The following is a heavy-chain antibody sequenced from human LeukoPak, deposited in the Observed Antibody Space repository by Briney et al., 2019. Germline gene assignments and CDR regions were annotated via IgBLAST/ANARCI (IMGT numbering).Heavy chain of an antibody. V-gene: IGHV3-48*01. CDR3: ARAGYSSSWYSD. CDR1: GFTFSTYS. D-gene: IGHD6-13*01. J-gene: IGHJ4*02. Sequence: PGGSLRLSCAGSGFTFSTYSMNWVRQAPGKGLEWVSDISRSSSTIYYADSVKGRFTISRDNAKNSLYLQMNSLRAEDTAVYCCARAGYSSSWYSDWGQGTLVTVSS. CDR2: ISRSSSTI.